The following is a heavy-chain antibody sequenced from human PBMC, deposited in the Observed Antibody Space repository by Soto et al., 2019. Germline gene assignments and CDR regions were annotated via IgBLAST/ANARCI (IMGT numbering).Heavy chain of an antibody. CDR3: ARDQGYYDFWSGYLDV. CDR2: IYYSGST. J-gene: IGHJ6*02. V-gene: IGHV4-31*03. D-gene: IGHD3-3*01. CDR1: GGSISSGGYY. Sequence: PSETLSLTCTFSGGSISSGGYYWSWIRQHPGKGLEWIGYIYYSGSTYYNPSLKSRVTISVDTSKNQFSLKLSSVTAADTAVYYCARDQGYYDFWSGYLDVWGQGTTVTVSS.